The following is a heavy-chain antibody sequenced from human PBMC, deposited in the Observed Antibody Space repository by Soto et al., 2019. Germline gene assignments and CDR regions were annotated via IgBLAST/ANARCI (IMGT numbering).Heavy chain of an antibody. V-gene: IGHV1-46*01. D-gene: IGHD3-22*01. CDR1: GYTFTSYY. CDR3: ARGHYYDSSGYYHYFDY. Sequence: ASVKVSCKASGYTFTSYYVHWVRQAPGQGLEWMGIINPSGGSTSYAQKFQGRVTMTRDTSTSTVYMELSSLRSEDTAVYYCARGHYYDSSGYYHYFDYWGQGTLVTVSS. J-gene: IGHJ4*02. CDR2: INPSGGST.